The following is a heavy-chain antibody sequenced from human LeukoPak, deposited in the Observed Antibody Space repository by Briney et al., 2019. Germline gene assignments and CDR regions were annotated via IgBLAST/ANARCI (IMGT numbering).Heavy chain of an antibody. CDR3: ASGLEWLTYAFDI. D-gene: IGHD3-3*01. V-gene: IGHV4-39*01. CDR1: GGSISSSSYY. J-gene: IGHJ3*02. Sequence: SETLSLTCTVSGGSISSSSYYWGWLRQPPGKGLEWIGSIYYSGSTYYNPSLKSRVTISVDTSKNQFSLKLSSVTAADTAVYYCASGLEWLTYAFDIWGQGTMVTVSS. CDR2: IYYSGST.